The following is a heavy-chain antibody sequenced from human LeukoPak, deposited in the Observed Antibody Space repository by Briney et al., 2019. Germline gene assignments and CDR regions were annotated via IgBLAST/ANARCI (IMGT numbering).Heavy chain of an antibody. Sequence: PGGSLRLSCAASGFTLSSYWMSWVRQAPGKGLEWVANIKEDGSEKYYVDSVKSRFTISRDNAKNSLYLQMNSLRAEDTAVYYCARYSGSPHWYFDYWGQGTLVTVSS. CDR1: GFTLSSYW. J-gene: IGHJ4*02. D-gene: IGHD1-26*01. CDR3: ARYSGSPHWYFDY. V-gene: IGHV3-7*05. CDR2: IKEDGSEK.